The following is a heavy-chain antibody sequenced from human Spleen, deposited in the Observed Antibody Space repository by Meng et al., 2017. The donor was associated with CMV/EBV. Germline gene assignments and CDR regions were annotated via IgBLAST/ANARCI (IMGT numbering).Heavy chain of an antibody. CDR1: GLPFVSYT. CDR2: ITSSTSYI. D-gene: IGHD3-22*01. J-gene: IGHJ4*02. V-gene: IGHV3-21*04. CDR3: APSLTSGYNGGLGY. Sequence: GSGLPFVSYTINWVRQAPGKGLEWVSSITSSTSYIFYADSVKGRFTISRDNAKNSLYLHMNSLRAEDTAIYYCAPSLTSGYNGGLGYWGQGTLVTVSS.